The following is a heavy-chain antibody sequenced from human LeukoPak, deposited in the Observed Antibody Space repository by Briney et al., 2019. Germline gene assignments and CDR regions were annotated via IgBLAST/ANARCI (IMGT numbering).Heavy chain of an antibody. CDR3: AKDRRGEYYYGSGSYRSDSYAFDI. D-gene: IGHD3-10*01. J-gene: IGHJ3*02. Sequence: GGSLRLSCAASGFTFSSYSMNWVRQAPGKGLEWVSSISSSSSYIYYADSVRGRFTISRDNAKNSLYLQMNSLRAEDTAVYYCAKDRRGEYYYGSGSYRSDSYAFDIWGQGTMVTVSS. V-gene: IGHV3-21*04. CDR2: ISSSSSYI. CDR1: GFTFSSYS.